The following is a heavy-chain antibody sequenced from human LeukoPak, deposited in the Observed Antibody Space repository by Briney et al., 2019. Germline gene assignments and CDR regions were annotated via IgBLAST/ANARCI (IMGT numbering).Heavy chain of an antibody. CDR3: TRTYTSSSPFDY. Sequence: ASVTVSCKASGGTFSSYAISWVRQAPGQGLEWMGVINPSGGSTTYTQKFQGRVTMTRDTSTSTVYMELSSLKSEDTAVYYCTRTYTSSSPFDYWGQGTLVTVSS. CDR1: GGTFSSYA. D-gene: IGHD6-6*01. CDR2: INPSGGST. V-gene: IGHV1-46*01. J-gene: IGHJ4*02.